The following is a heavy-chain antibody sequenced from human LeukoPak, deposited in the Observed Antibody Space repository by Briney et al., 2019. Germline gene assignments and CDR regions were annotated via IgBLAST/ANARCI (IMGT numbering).Heavy chain of an antibody. V-gene: IGHV3-48*03. D-gene: IGHD3-3*01. Sequence: GGSLRLSCAASGFTFSSYEMNWVRQAPGKGLEWVSYISSSGSTIYYADSVKGRFTISRDNAKNSLYLQMNSLRAEDTAVYYCARGLITIFGVATGGLDYWGQGTLVTVS. CDR1: GFTFSSYE. J-gene: IGHJ4*02. CDR2: ISSSGSTI. CDR3: ARGLITIFGVATGGLDY.